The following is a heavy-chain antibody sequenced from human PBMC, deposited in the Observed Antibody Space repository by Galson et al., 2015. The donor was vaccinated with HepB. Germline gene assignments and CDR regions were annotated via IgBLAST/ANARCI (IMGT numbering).Heavy chain of an antibody. J-gene: IGHJ6*02. CDR2: INPSGGST. D-gene: IGHD1-1*01. CDR3: ARNLYFGWNDVDDYYYGMDV. Sequence: SVKVSCKASGYTFTSYYMHWVRQAPGQGLEWMGIINPSGGSTSYAQKFQGRVTMTRDTSTSTVYMELSSLRSEDTAVYYCARNLYFGWNDVDDYYYGMDVWGQGTTVTVSS. CDR1: GYTFTSYY. V-gene: IGHV1-46*03.